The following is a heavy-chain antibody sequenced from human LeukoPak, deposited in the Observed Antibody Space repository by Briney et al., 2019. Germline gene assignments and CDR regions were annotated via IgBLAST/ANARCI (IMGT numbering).Heavy chain of an antibody. D-gene: IGHD6-6*01. J-gene: IGHJ4*02. CDR2: ISSSGSTI. CDR1: GFTFSSYE. Sequence: PGGSLRLSXAASGFTFSSYEMNWVRQAPGKGVEWVSYISSSGSTIYYADSVKGRFTISRDNAKNSLYLQMNSLRAEDTAVYYSARSRIAASPFDYWGQGTLVTVSS. V-gene: IGHV3-48*03. CDR3: ARSRIAASPFDY.